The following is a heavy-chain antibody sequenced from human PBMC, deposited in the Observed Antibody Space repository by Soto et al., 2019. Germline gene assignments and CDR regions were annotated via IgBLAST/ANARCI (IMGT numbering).Heavy chain of an antibody. CDR2: ISWNSGSI. V-gene: IGHV3-9*01. Sequence: HPWGSLRLSCAASVFTFDDYAMHWVRQAPGKGLEWVSGISWNSGSIGYADSVKGRFTISRDNAKNSLYLQMNSLRAEDTALYYCALGSSSWYGAFDIWGQGTMVTVSS. CDR1: VFTFDDYA. CDR3: ALGSSSWYGAFDI. J-gene: IGHJ3*02. D-gene: IGHD6-13*01.